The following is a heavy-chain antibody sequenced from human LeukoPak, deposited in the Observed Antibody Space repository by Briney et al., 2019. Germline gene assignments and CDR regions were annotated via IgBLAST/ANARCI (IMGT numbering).Heavy chain of an antibody. CDR2: IYHSGST. V-gene: IGHV4-39*01. J-gene: IGHJ4*02. CDR3: AGQTRSYYDSSGYYHYFTDY. D-gene: IGHD3-22*01. Sequence: SETLSLTCTVSGGSISSSSYYWGWIRQPPGKGLEWIGSIYHSGSTYYNPSLKSRVTISVDTSKNQFSLKLSSVTAADTAVYYCAGQTRSYYDSSGYYHYFTDYWGQGTLVTVSS. CDR1: GGSISSSSYY.